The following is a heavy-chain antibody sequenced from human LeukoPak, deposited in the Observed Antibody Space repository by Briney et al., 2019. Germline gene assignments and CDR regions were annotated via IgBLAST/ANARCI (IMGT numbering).Heavy chain of an antibody. J-gene: IGHJ6*03. Sequence: SGTLSLTCAVSGGSLSSSNWWSWVRQPPGKGLEWIGEIYHSGSTNYNPSLKSRVTISVDKSKNQFSLKLSSVTAADTAVYYCARVLFGIAARYYYYYMDVWGKGTTVTVSS. CDR3: ARVLFGIAARYYYYYMDV. V-gene: IGHV4-4*02. D-gene: IGHD6-6*01. CDR1: GGSLSSSNW. CDR2: IYHSGST.